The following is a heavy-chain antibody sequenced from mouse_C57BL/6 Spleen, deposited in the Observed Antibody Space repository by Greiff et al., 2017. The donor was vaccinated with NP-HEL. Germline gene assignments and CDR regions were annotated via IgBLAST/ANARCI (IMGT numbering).Heavy chain of an antibody. Sequence: VQLQQPGAELVRPGSSVKLSCKASGYTFTSYWMDWVKQRPGQGLEWIGNIYPSDSETHYNQKFKDKATLTVDKSSSTAYMQLSSLTSEDSAVYYCARELGRGGGYYFDYWGQGTTLTVSS. V-gene: IGHV1-61*01. CDR3: ARELGRGGGYYFDY. J-gene: IGHJ2*01. D-gene: IGHD4-1*01. CDR2: IYPSDSET. CDR1: GYTFTSYW.